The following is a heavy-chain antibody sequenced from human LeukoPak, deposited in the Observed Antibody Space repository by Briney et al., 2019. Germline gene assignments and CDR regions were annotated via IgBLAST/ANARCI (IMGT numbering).Heavy chain of an antibody. CDR2: IYYSGST. Sequence: SETLSLTCTVSGGSISSSSYYWGWIRQPPGKGLEWIGSIYYSGSTYYNPSPKSRVTISVDTSKNQFSLKLSSVTAADTAVYYCAGEMATKGGNAFDIWGQGTMVTVSS. V-gene: IGHV4-39*01. D-gene: IGHD5-24*01. CDR1: GGSISSSSYY. CDR3: AGEMATKGGNAFDI. J-gene: IGHJ3*02.